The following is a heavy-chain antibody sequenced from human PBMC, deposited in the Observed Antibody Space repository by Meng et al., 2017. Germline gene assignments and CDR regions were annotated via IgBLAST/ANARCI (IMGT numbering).Heavy chain of an antibody. V-gene: IGHV2-5*02. CDR2: IYWDDDK. CDR3: AHEVDINLDY. J-gene: IGHJ4*02. D-gene: IGHD5-12*01. CDR1: GFSLSTSGVG. Sequence: QIPLKESGPTLGKPRPTLTLTCTFSGFSLSTSGVGVGWIRPPPGKALEWLSLIYWDDDKRYSPSLKSRLTIVKDTSKTQVVLTMTNMDPVDTATYYCAHEVDINLDYWGQGTLVTVSS.